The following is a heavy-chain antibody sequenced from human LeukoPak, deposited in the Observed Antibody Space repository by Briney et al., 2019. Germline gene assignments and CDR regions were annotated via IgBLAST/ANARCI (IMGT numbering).Heavy chain of an antibody. J-gene: IGHJ4*02. CDR1: GGSISSYY. CDR3: ASHYDSSGYYIY. V-gene: IGHV4-59*08. D-gene: IGHD3-22*01. Sequence: PSETLSLTCTVSGGSISSYYWSWIRQPPGKGLEWIGYIYYSGSTNYNPSLKGRVTISVDTSKNQFSLKLSSVTAADTAVYYCASHYDSSGYYIYWGQGTLVTVSS. CDR2: IYYSGST.